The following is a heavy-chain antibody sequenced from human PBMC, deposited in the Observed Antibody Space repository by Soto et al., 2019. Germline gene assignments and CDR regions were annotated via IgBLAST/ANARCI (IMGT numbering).Heavy chain of an antibody. Sequence: LSLTCTVSGGSISSGEYYWSWIRQPPGKGLEWIGYIYYSGSTYYNPSLKSRVTISVDTSKNQFSLKLSSVTAADTAVYYCACPQDDGGFDYWGQGTLVTVSS. CDR1: GGSISSGEYY. V-gene: IGHV4-30-4*01. CDR3: ACPQDDGGFDY. CDR2: IYYSGST. J-gene: IGHJ4*02. D-gene: IGHD3-16*01.